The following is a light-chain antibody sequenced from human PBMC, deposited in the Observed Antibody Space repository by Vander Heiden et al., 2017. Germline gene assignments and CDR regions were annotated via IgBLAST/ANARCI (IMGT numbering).Light chain of an antibody. CDR3: VLYMGSGSWV. V-gene: IGLV8-61*01. CDR1: SGSVSTSYY. Sequence: QPVVTQEPSFSVSPGGTVTLTCGLSSGSVSTSYYPSWYQQTPGQAPRTLIYSTNTRSSGVPDRFSGSILGNKAALTITGAQADDESDYYCVLYMGSGSWVFGGGTKLTGL. CDR2: STN. J-gene: IGLJ3*02.